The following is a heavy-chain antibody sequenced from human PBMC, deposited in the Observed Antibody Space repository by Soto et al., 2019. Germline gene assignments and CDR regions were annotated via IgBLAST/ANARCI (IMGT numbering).Heavy chain of an antibody. CDR1: GFTFSSYA. Sequence: PGGSLRLSCAASGFTFSSYAMSWVRQAPGKGLLWVSAISGSGANTYYADTVKGRFTISRDNSRNTLYLQMNSLRDEDTAVYYCFFPNNYYSSGYYDLDYWGQGTLVTVSS. V-gene: IGHV3-23*01. CDR2: ISGSGANT. CDR3: FFPNNYYSSGYYDLDY. J-gene: IGHJ4*02. D-gene: IGHD3-22*01.